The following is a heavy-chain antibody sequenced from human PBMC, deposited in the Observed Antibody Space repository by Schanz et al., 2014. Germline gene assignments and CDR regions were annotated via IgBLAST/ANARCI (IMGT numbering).Heavy chain of an antibody. CDR1: GFTFTSAW. CDR2: IKGKTDGGTA. Sequence: EVQLLESGGGLVQPGGSLRLSCAASGFTFTSAWMSWVRQAPGKGLEWVGRIKGKTDGGTADYAAPMKGRFTISRDDSKNTLFLQMNSLETEDTAVYCCTTDNGHFAFDFWGQGTMVNVSS. V-gene: IGHV3-15*01. CDR3: TTDNGHFAFDF. D-gene: IGHD2-8*01. J-gene: IGHJ3*01.